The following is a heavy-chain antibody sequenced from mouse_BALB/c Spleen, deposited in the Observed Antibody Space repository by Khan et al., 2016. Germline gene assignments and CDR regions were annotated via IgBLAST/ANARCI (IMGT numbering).Heavy chain of an antibody. V-gene: IGHV1-55*01. CDR1: GYNFTSYW. Sequence: VQLQESGAEPVKPGTSVKLSCKASGYNFTSYWINWVKLRPGQGLEWIGDIYPGSGSTNYNEKFKSKATLTVDTSSSTAYMQLSSLASEDSALYYCARRYRYYYAMDYWGQGTSVTVSS. CDR3: ARRYRYYYAMDY. J-gene: IGHJ4*01. D-gene: IGHD2-14*01. CDR2: IYPGSGST.